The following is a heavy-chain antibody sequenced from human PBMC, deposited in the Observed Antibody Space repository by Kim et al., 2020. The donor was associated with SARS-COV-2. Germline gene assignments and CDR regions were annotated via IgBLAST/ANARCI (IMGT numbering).Heavy chain of an antibody. D-gene: IGHD6-13*01. CDR3: ARDQSPGIAAAGTYY. CDR2: ISSSGSTI. CDR1: GFTFSSYE. Sequence: GGSLRLSCAASGFTFSSYEMNWVRQAPGKGLEWVSYISSSGSTIYYADSVKGRFTISRDNAKNSLYLQMNSLRAEDTAVYYCARDQSPGIAAAGTYYWGQGTLVTVSS. J-gene: IGHJ4*02. V-gene: IGHV3-48*03.